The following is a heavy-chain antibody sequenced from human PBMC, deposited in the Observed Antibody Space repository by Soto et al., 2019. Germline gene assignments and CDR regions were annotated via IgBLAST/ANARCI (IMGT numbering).Heavy chain of an antibody. Sequence: QVQLVESGGDLVQPGGSLRLSCAASGFPFSDYYMSWIRQAPGKGLEWVSSISSSSSDTNYAQSVKGRFTISRDNAQNSLHLQINRPMGEGTGVYFCASGRPTGYYNYWGPEPLLTVSA. D-gene: IGHD2-15*01. J-gene: IGHJ4*02. CDR3: ASGRPTGYYNY. CDR2: ISSSSSDT. CDR1: GFPFSDYY. V-gene: IGHV3-11*05.